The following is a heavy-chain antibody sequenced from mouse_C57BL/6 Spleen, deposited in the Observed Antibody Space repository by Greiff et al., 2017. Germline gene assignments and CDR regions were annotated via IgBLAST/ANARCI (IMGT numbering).Heavy chain of an antibody. CDR1: GFSLTSYG. CDR3: ARHAGSKSFYAMDY. J-gene: IGHJ4*01. V-gene: IGHV2-6-1*01. CDR2: IWSDGST. D-gene: IGHD2-5*01. Sequence: QVQLQQSGPGLVAPSQSLSITCTVSGFSLTSYGVHWVRQPPGKGLEWLVVIWSDGSTTYNSALKSRLSISKDNSKSQVFLKMNSLQTDDTAMYYCARHAGSKSFYAMDYWGQGTSVTVSS.